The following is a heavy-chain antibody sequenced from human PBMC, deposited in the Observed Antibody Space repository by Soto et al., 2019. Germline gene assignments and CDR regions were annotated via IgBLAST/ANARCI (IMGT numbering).Heavy chain of an antibody. V-gene: IGHV3-23*01. CDR1: GFTFSSYA. J-gene: IGHJ5*02. Sequence: GGSLRLSCAASGFTFSSYAMSWVRQAPGKGLEWVSAISGSGGSTYYADSVKGRFTISRDNSKNTLYLQMNSLRAEDTAVYYCAKRGSGSYFGRWFDPWGQGTLVTVSS. D-gene: IGHD1-26*01. CDR3: AKRGSGSYFGRWFDP. CDR2: ISGSGGST.